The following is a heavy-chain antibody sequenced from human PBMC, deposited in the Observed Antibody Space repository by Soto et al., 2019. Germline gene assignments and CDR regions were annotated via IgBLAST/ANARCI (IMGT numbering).Heavy chain of an antibody. CDR1: GGSVNSDNFS. J-gene: IGHJ6*03. D-gene: IGHD4-17*01. CDR2: IHNGGAA. V-gene: IGHV4-39*01. CDR3: GRLPPTVTPGRNFYFYMDV. Sequence: QLRLQESGPRLLRPSATLSLTCAVSGGSVNSDNFSWGWVRQPPGKGPEWVATIHNGGAANYNPSLRGRVSISMDTSRNELSMQLTSVTAADTSLYYCGRLPPTVTPGRNFYFYMDVWGKGTTVTVSS.